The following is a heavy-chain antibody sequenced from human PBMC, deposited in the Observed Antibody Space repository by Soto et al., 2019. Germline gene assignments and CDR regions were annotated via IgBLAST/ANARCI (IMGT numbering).Heavy chain of an antibody. CDR1: GFTFSSYG. CDR2: IWYDGSNK. CDR3: ARATGRGKGAFDY. D-gene: IGHD3-10*01. Sequence: QVQLVESGGGVVQPGRSLRLSCAASGFTFSSYGMHWVRQAPGKGLEWVAVIWYDGSNKYYADSVKGRFTISRDNSKNTLYLQMNSLRAEDTAVYYCARATGRGKGAFDYWGQGTLVTVSS. V-gene: IGHV3-33*01. J-gene: IGHJ4*02.